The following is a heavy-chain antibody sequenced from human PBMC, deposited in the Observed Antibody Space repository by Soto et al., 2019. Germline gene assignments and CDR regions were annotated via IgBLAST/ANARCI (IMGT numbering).Heavy chain of an antibody. Sequence: PGGSLRLSCAASGFTFSSYAMHWVRQAPGKGLEWVAVISYDGSNKYYADSVKGRFTISRDNSKNTLYLQMNSLRAEDTAVYYCAREPNGWSFDYWGQGTLVTVSS. CDR1: GFTFSSYA. V-gene: IGHV3-30-3*01. CDR2: ISYDGSNK. J-gene: IGHJ4*02. D-gene: IGHD6-19*01. CDR3: AREPNGWSFDY.